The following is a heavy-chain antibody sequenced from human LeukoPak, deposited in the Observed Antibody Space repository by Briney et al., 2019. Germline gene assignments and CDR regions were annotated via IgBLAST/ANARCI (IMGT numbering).Heavy chain of an antibody. Sequence: ASVKVSCQGSGYRFYNYGISWVRQAPGQRLEWMGWINAGNGNTKYSQKFQGRVTITRDTSASTAYMELSSLRSEDTAVYYCARSVAGGKRNYYYYYMDVWGKGTTVTVSS. CDR3: ARSVAGGKRNYYYYYMDV. J-gene: IGHJ6*03. V-gene: IGHV1-3*01. CDR1: GYRFYNYG. CDR2: INAGNGNT. D-gene: IGHD1-26*01.